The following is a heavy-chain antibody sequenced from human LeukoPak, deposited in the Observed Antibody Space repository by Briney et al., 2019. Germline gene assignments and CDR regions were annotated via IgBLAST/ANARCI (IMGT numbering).Heavy chain of an antibody. V-gene: IGHV1-69*06. CDR3: AREAGIAITGTIWHFDL. CDR1: GGTFSTDA. J-gene: IGHJ2*01. Sequence: SVKVSCKASGGTFSTDALAWVRQVPGQGPEWMGRIIPVFGTTNYAETFQGRVTITADISTSTAYMQLSSLRSEDTAVYYCAREAGIAITGTIWHFDLWGRGTLVTVSS. D-gene: IGHD1/OR15-1a*01. CDR2: IIPVFGTT.